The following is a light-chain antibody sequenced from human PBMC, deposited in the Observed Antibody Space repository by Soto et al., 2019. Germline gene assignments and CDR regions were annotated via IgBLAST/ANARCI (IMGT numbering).Light chain of an antibody. CDR3: QQSYSTLYT. V-gene: IGKV1-39*01. CDR2: AAS. Sequence: DIPMTQSPSSLSASVGDRVTITCRASQSISSYLNWYQQKPGKAPNLLIYAASSLQSGVPSRFSGSGSGTDFTLTISSLQPEDFATYYCQQSYSTLYTFGQGTKLEIK. J-gene: IGKJ2*01. CDR1: QSISSY.